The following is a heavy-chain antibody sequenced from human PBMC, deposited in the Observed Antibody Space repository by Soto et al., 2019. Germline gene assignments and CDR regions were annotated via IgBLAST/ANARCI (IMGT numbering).Heavy chain of an antibody. Sequence: SKTLSLTCTVSGGSISSSSYYWGWIRQPPGKGLEWIGSIYYSGSTYYNPSLKSRVTISVDTSKNQFSLKLSSVTAADTAVYYCARAGITIFGVVIIDAFDIWGQGTMVTVSS. CDR1: GGSISSSSYY. CDR3: ARAGITIFGVVIIDAFDI. D-gene: IGHD3-3*01. J-gene: IGHJ3*02. V-gene: IGHV4-39*07. CDR2: IYYSGST.